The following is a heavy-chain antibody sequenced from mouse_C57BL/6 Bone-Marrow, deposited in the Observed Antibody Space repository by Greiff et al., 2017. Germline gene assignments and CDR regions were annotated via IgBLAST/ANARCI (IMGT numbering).Heavy chain of an antibody. Sequence: EVHLVESGGDLVKPGGSLKLSCAASGFTFSSYGMSWVRQTPDKRLEWVATISSGGSYTYYPDSVKGRFTISRDNAKDTLYLQMSSLESEDTAMYYCARGGLRAAGFAYWGRGTLVTVSA. CDR2: ISSGGSYT. V-gene: IGHV5-6*01. J-gene: IGHJ3*01. CDR3: ARGGLRAAGFAY. CDR1: GFTFSSYG. D-gene: IGHD1-1*01.